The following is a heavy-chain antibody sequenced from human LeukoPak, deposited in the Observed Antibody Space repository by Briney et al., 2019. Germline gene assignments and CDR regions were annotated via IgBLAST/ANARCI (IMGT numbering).Heavy chain of an antibody. Sequence: SVNVPCKASGYTFTGYYMHWVRQAPGQGLEWMGRIIPIFGTANYAQKFQGRVTITADESTSTAYMELSSLRSEDTAIYYCARGGNTSDLYYGMDVWGQGTTVTVSS. V-gene: IGHV1-69*13. CDR2: IIPIFGTA. CDR3: ARGGNTSDLYYGMDV. D-gene: IGHD6-25*01. J-gene: IGHJ6*02. CDR1: GYTFTGYY.